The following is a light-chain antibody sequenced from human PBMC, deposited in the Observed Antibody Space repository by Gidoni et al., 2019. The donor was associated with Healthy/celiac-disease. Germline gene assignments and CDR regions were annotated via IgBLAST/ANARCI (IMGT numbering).Light chain of an antibody. V-gene: IGLV2-8*01. CDR3: SSYAGRGVV. Sequence: QSALTQPPSASGSPGQSVTISCTGTSSDVGGYNYVSWYQQLPGKAPKLMSYEVSKRPPGVPDRFSGSKSGNTASLTVSGHQAEDEADYYCSSYAGRGVVFGGGTKLTVL. CDR2: EVS. J-gene: IGLJ2*01. CDR1: SSDVGGYNY.